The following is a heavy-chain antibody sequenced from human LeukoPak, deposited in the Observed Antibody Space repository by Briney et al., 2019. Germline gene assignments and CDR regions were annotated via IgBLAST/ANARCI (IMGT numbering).Heavy chain of an antibody. D-gene: IGHD3-3*01. Sequence: SETLSLTCTVSGGSISSSSYYWSWIRQPAGKGLEWIGRIYTSGTSNYNPSLKSRVTLSLDTSKNQFSVKLSSVTAADTAVYYCARGDFWSGFYNYWGQGTLVTVSP. J-gene: IGHJ4*02. V-gene: IGHV4-61*02. CDR2: IYTSGTS. CDR3: ARGDFWSGFYNY. CDR1: GGSISSSSYY.